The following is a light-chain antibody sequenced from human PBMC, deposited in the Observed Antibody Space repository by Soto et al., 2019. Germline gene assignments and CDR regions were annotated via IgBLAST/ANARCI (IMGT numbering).Light chain of an antibody. CDR2: AAS. Sequence: DIYMTQSPSSLSSSLGYIVTITCLASQNIITYLNWYQQKPGQAPKFLIYAASSLQSGVPSRFSGRGSGTDFTLTITNLHPEDFATYFCQQGYDTPITFGQGTRLEI. V-gene: IGKV1-39*01. CDR3: QQGYDTPIT. CDR1: QNIITY. J-gene: IGKJ5*01.